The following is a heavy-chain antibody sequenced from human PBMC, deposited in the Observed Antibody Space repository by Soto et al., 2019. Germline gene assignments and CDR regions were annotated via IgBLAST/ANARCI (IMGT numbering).Heavy chain of an antibody. CDR1: GFTFTNYG. V-gene: IGHV3-30*18. J-gene: IGHJ6*02. Sequence: PGGSLRLSCAASGFTFTNYGMHWVRQAPGKGLEWVAVISYDGSNKYYADSVKGRFTISRDNSKNTLYLQMNSRRAEDTAVYYCAKDIEHCSGGSCSVYYYYGMDVWGQGTTVTVSS. D-gene: IGHD2-15*01. CDR3: AKDIEHCSGGSCSVYYYYGMDV. CDR2: ISYDGSNK.